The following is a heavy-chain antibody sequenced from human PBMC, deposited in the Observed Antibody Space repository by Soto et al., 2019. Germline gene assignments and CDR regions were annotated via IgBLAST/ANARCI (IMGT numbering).Heavy chain of an antibody. V-gene: IGHV3-23*01. D-gene: IGHD2-15*01. CDR1: GFTFSSYA. Sequence: GGSLRLSCAASGFTFSSYAMSWVRQAPGKGLEWVSAISGSGGSTYYADSVKGRFTISRDNSKNTLYLQMNSLRAEDTAVYYCANAYCSGGSCPQYYYYGMDVWGQGTTVTVSS. CDR3: ANAYCSGGSCPQYYYYGMDV. J-gene: IGHJ6*02. CDR2: ISGSGGST.